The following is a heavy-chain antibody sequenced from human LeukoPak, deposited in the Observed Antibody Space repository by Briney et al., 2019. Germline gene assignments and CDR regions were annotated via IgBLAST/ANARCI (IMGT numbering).Heavy chain of an antibody. Sequence: QPGGSLILSCAASGFTFRSYAMTWVRQAPGKGLEWVSTITDTGGRTYYADSVKGRFTISRDNSKNTLYLQMNSLRAEDTAVYYCAKGSGWHDYGGQGTLVTVSS. V-gene: IGHV3-23*01. J-gene: IGHJ4*02. CDR1: GFTFRSYA. CDR2: ITDTGGRT. D-gene: IGHD6-19*01. CDR3: AKGSGWHDY.